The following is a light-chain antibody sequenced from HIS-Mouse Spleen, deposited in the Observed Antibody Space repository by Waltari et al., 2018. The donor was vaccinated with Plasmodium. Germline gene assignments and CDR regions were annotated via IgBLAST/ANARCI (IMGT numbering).Light chain of an antibody. CDR3: YSTDSSGNHRV. Sequence: SYDLPQPPSVSVPPGQTTRITCSGDALPNNYAYWYQQKSGQAPVLVIYEDSKRPCGIPERFSGSSSGTMATLTISGAQVEDEADYYCYSTDSSGNHRVFGGGTKLTVL. V-gene: IGLV3-10*01. CDR1: ALPNNY. CDR2: EDS. J-gene: IGLJ3*02.